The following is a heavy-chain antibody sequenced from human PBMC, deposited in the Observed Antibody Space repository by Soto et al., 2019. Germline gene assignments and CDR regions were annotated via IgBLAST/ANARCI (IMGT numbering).Heavy chain of an antibody. D-gene: IGHD1-1*01. CDR3: ARRTDTPNWLDP. V-gene: IGHV4-59*01. Sequence: PSETLSLTCIVSGGSINNYYWTWIRQPPGKGLEWIGYVYHTGSTNYNPSLKGRVTLSIDTSKNQFSLKLSAVTAADTAVYYCARRTDTPNWLDPWGKGTLVTVSS. CDR1: GGSINNYY. CDR2: VYHTGST. J-gene: IGHJ5*02.